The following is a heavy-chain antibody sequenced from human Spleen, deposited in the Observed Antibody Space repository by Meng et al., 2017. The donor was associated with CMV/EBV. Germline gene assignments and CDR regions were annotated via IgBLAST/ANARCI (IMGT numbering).Heavy chain of an antibody. J-gene: IGHJ4*02. Sequence: GGSLRLSCAASGFTFSNYAMSWVRQVSGKGLEWVSLIYSGGISTDYADSVKGRCTISRDDSKNTLYLQMNSLRAEDTAVYYCARRPFFCSTTSCYLDYWGQGTLVTVSS. CDR3: ARRPFFCSTTSCYLDY. CDR1: GFTFSNYA. V-gene: IGHV3-23*03. CDR2: IYSGGIST. D-gene: IGHD2-2*01.